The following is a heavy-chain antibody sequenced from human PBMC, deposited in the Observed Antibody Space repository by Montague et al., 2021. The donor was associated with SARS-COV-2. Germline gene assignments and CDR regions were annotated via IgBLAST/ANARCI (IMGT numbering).Heavy chain of an antibody. CDR1: DGSFSDYS. J-gene: IGHJ4*02. CDR2: INHRGST. D-gene: IGHD3-22*01. V-gene: IGHV4-34*01. CDR3: ARGRQHINMVVVVVTGGEYYFGF. Sequence: SETLSLTCAVYDGSFSDYSWTWIRQPPGKGLEWIGEINHRGSTNYNPSLKSRLTISVDTSKNQFSLKMTSVTAADTAVYYCARGRQHINMVVVVVTGGEYYFGFWGQGTLVAVAS.